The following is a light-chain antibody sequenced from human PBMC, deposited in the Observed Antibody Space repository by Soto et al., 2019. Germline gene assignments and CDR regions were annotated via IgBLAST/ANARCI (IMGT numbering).Light chain of an antibody. V-gene: IGKV3-11*01. CDR1: QTLSNSF. CDR2: DAS. J-gene: IGKJ5*01. CDR3: QQRSNWIT. Sequence: EIVMTQSPATLSLSPGERATLSCRASQTLSNSFIAWYQQKPGQAPRLLIYDASNRATGIPARFSGSGSGTDFTLTISSLEPEDFAVYYCQQRSNWITFGQGTRLEIK.